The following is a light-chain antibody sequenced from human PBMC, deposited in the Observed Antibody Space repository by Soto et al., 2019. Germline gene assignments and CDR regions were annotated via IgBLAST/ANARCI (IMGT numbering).Light chain of an antibody. Sequence: DIQMTQSPSTLSASVGDRVIITCRASQSVSSWLAWYQQKPGKAPKLLIYAASSLFAAVPSRFTGSGSGTEFTLTIKSLQPDDLATYYCLQYSRSPYTFGQGTKLEIK. J-gene: IGKJ2*01. CDR3: LQYSRSPYT. CDR1: QSVSSW. CDR2: AAS. V-gene: IGKV1-5*01.